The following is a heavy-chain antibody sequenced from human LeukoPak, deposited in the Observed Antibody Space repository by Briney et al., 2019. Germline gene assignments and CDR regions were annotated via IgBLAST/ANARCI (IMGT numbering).Heavy chain of an antibody. V-gene: IGHV1-18*01. J-gene: IGHJ6*03. Sequence: GASVKVSCKASGYTFTSYGISWVRQAPGQGLEWMGWISAYNGNTNYAQKLQGRVTMTTDTSTSTAYMELRSLRSDDTAVYYCARVSRGYSYGLSPYYYYYYMDVWGKGTTVTVSS. CDR1: GYTFTSYG. D-gene: IGHD5-18*01. CDR2: ISAYNGNT. CDR3: ARVSRGYSYGLSPYYYYYYMDV.